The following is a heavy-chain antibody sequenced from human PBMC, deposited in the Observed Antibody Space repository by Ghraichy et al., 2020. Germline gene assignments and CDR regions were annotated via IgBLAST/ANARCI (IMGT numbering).Heavy chain of an antibody. J-gene: IGHJ4*02. D-gene: IGHD4-17*01. CDR1: GFSFGSYV. V-gene: IGHV3-23*01. CDR2: ISRSGDRI. Sequence: GESLNISCAASGFSFGSYVMSWVRQAPGKGLEWVSGISRSGDRIYYADTVKGRFSISRDNSKNTLFLQMNSLRAKDTALYYCAKDRDDSGDFVFDYWGQGTLVTVSS. CDR3: AKDRDDSGDFVFDY.